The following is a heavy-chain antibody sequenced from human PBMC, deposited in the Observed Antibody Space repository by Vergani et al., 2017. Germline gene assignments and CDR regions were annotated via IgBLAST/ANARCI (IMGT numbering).Heavy chain of an antibody. D-gene: IGHD3-22*01. J-gene: IGHJ4*02. Sequence: QVQLQESGPGLVKPSQTLSLTCSVSGDSISSGVYYWNWIRQHPGKGQEWIGYIYSTGSTHNNPSLRRRINMSVDTSKNQFSLKLNSVTAADTAMYYCARMGGYDEGDAFQIGYFDSWGPGILVTVSS. V-gene: IGHV4-31*03. CDR3: ARMGGYDEGDAFQIGYFDS. CDR1: GDSISSGVYY. CDR2: IYSTGST.